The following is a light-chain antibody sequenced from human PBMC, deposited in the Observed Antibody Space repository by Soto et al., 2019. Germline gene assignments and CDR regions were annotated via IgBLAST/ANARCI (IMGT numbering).Light chain of an antibody. J-gene: IGKJ2*01. CDR1: QSVSSSY. V-gene: IGKV3-20*01. CDR3: QQYGRSPPFT. Sequence: ELVLTQSPGTLSLSPGERATLSCRASQSVSSSYLAWYQQKPGQAPRLLIYGASNRATGIPDRFSSSGSGTDFTLTISRLEPEDFAVYFCQQYGRSPPFTFGQGTKVDIK. CDR2: GAS.